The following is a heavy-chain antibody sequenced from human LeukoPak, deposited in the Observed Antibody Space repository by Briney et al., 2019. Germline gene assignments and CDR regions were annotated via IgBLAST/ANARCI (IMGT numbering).Heavy chain of an antibody. Sequence: ASVMVSCKASGYTFTSYGIYWVRQAPGQGLEWMGWISPYNGDTSYARKFQGGVTMTTDTSTSTAYMELRSLRSDDSAMYYCAREYYYGSGSHGVDYWGQGTLVTVSS. J-gene: IGHJ4*02. CDR2: ISPYNGDT. D-gene: IGHD3-10*01. CDR1: GYTFTSYG. CDR3: AREYYYGSGSHGVDY. V-gene: IGHV1-18*01.